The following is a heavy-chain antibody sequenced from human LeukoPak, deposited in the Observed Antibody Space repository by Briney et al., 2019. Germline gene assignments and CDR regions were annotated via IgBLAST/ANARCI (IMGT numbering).Heavy chain of an antibody. J-gene: IGHJ4*02. CDR1: GGSISRSRDY. D-gene: IGHD3-16*02. CDR3: ARSYRYTYYFDY. V-gene: IGHV4-39*01. Sequence: SETLSLTCTVSGGSISRSRDYWGWIRQPPGKGLEWIGSIYYSGSTYYNPSLKSRVTISGDTSKNRFSLKLSSVTAADTAVYYCARSYRYTYYFDYWGQGTLVTVSS. CDR2: IYYSGST.